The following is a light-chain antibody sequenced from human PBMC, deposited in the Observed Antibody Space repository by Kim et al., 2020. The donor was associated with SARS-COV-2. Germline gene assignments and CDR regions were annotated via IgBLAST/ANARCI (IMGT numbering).Light chain of an antibody. J-gene: IGKJ1*01. CDR1: QSIGDY. Sequence: EIVLTQSPATLSLSPGERATLSCRASQSIGDYLAWYQQKPDQPPRLLIYDAFNRATGIPSRFSGSGSGTDFTLTIGSLEPEDFAVYYCQQRSNWQWTFGQGTKVEI. CDR2: DAF. V-gene: IGKV3-11*01. CDR3: QQRSNWQWT.